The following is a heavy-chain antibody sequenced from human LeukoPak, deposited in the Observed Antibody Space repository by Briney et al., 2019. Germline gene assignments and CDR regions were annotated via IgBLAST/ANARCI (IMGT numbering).Heavy chain of an antibody. J-gene: IGHJ3*01. CDR3: AREVNTYYYGSGSLRAFDV. V-gene: IGHV3-33*01. CDR2: IWYDGSNK. D-gene: IGHD3-10*01. CDR1: GFXFSSFG. Sequence: GGSLRLSCAASGFXFSSFGIHWVRQAPGKGRDWVALIWYDGSNKYYADSVKGRFTISRDNFKTTLYLQMNSLRAEDTAVYYCAREVNTYYYGSGSLRAFDVWGQGTLVTVSS.